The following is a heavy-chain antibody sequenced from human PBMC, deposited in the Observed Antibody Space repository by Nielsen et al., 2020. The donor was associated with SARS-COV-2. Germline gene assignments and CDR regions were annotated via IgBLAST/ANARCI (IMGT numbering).Heavy chain of an antibody. J-gene: IGHJ6*02. CDR2: IYYSGST. CDR3: AGQLWSDYYYGMDV. Sequence: SETLSLTCTVSGGSISSGGYYWSWIRQHPGKGLEWIGYIYYSGSTYYNPSLKSRVTISVDTSKNQFSLKLSSVTAADTAVYYCAGQLWSDYYYGMDVWGQGTTVTVSS. CDR1: GGSISSGGYY. D-gene: IGHD5-18*01. V-gene: IGHV4-31*03.